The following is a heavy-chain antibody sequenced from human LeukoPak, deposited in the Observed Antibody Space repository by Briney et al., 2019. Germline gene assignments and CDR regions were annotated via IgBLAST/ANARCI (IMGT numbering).Heavy chain of an antibody. D-gene: IGHD2-2*01. CDR1: GDSIRISSYY. CDR2: IYYSGST. Sequence: SETLSLTCTVSGDSIRISSYYWGWIRQPPGKGPEWIGNIYYSGSTNYNPSLKSRVTISVDTSKNQFSLKLSSVTAADTAVYYCARHSCTSSASCSAYFQHWGQGTLVTVSS. J-gene: IGHJ1*01. V-gene: IGHV4-39*01. CDR3: ARHSCTSSASCSAYFQH.